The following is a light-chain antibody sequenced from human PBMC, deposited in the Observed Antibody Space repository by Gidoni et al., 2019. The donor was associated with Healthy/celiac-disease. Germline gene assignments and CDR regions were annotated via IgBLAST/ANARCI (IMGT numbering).Light chain of an antibody. J-gene: IGKJ5*01. Sequence: DIQMNQSPSSLSASVGDRVTITCRASQSISSYFNWYQQKPGKAPKLLIYAASSLQSGVPSSFSGSGSGTDFTLTISSLQTEDFATYYCQQSYSTPITFGQGTRLEIK. CDR2: AAS. V-gene: IGKV1-39*01. CDR3: QQSYSTPIT. CDR1: QSISSY.